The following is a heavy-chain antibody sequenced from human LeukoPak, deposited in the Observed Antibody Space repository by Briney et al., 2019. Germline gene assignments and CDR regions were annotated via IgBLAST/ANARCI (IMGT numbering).Heavy chain of an antibody. J-gene: IGHJ4*02. D-gene: IGHD5-18*01. Sequence: GGPLRLSCAASGFTFSSYWMHWVRQAPGKGLVWVSRINSDGSSTTYANSVKGRFTISRDNAKNTLYLQMNSLRAEDTAVYYCARVSVRYSYGGGLDYWGQGTLVTVSS. CDR2: INSDGSST. CDR3: ARVSVRYSYGGGLDY. CDR1: GFTFSSYW. V-gene: IGHV3-74*01.